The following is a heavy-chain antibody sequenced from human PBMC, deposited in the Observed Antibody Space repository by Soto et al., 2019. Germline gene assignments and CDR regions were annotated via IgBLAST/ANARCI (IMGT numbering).Heavy chain of an antibody. CDR2: IDWDDDK. J-gene: IGHJ4*02. CDR1: GFSLSTSGMC. D-gene: IGHD2-2*01. Sequence: SGPTLLNPTQTLTLTCTFSGFSLSTSGMCVSWIRQPPGKALEWLALIDWDDDKYYSTSLKTRLTISKDTSKNQVVLTMTNMDPVDTATYYCARIHAFASRSPAYFDYWGQGTLVTVSS. CDR3: ARIHAFASRSPAYFDY. V-gene: IGHV2-70*01.